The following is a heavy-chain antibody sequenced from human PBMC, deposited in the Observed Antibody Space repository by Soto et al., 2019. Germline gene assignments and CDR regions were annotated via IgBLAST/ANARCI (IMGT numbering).Heavy chain of an antibody. Sequence: PSETLSLTCTVSGGSISSYYWSWIRQPPGKGLEWIGYIYYSGSTNYNPSLKSRVTISVDTSKNQFSLKLSSVTAADTAVYYCARVPTRWDYYGSGSYYNGPSVWGKGTTVTVSS. D-gene: IGHD3-10*01. J-gene: IGHJ6*04. CDR1: GGSISSYY. CDR3: ARVPTRWDYYGSGSYYNGPSV. CDR2: IYYSGST. V-gene: IGHV4-59*01.